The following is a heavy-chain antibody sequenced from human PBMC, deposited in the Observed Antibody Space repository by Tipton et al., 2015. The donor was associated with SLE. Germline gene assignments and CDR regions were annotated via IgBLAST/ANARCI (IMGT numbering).Heavy chain of an antibody. CDR2: IYYSGST. V-gene: IGHV4-59*11. D-gene: IGHD2-8*01. CDR3: ARDGYCTNGVCYRRGFDP. CDR1: GGSISSHY. Sequence: LRLSCTVSGGSISSHYWSWIRQPPGKGLEWIGYIYYSGSTNYNPSLKSRVTISVDTSKNQFSLKLTSVTAADTAVYYCARDGYCTNGVCYRRGFDPWGQGTLVTVSS. J-gene: IGHJ5*02.